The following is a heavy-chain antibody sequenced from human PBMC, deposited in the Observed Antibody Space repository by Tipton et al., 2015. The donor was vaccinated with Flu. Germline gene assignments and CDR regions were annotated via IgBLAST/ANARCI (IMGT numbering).Heavy chain of an antibody. CDR2: IYPSGTT. V-gene: IGHV4-39*01. CDR3: ARLSYYDVDLKNFYFDY. J-gene: IGHJ4*02. Sequence: TLSLTCTVSSGSIRSTNYFCAWIRQPPGKRLELIGSIYPSGTTYYNPSLKSRVAISVDTSESQFSLMLRPVTAADTAVYYCARLSYYDVDLKNFYFDYWGQGALVTVSS. D-gene: IGHD3-10*02. CDR1: SGSIRSTNYF.